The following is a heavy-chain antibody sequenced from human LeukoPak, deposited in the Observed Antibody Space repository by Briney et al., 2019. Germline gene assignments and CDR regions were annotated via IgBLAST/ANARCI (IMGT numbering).Heavy chain of an antibody. J-gene: IGHJ6*03. CDR1: GGSISSYY. V-gene: IGHV4-59*01. D-gene: IGHD2-2*01. CDR3: ARAAYCSSTSCYDAFYYYMDV. Sequence: PSETLSLTCTVSGGSISSYYWSWIRQPPGKGLEWIGYIYCSGSTNYNPSLKSRVTISVDTSKNQFSLKLSSVTAADTAVYYCARAAYCSSTSCYDAFYYYMDVWGKGTTVTVSS. CDR2: IYCSGST.